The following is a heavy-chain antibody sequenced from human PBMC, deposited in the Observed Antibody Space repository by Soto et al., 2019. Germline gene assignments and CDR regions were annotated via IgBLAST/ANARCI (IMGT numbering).Heavy chain of an antibody. CDR3: ARVFDFWSGLPSDY. D-gene: IGHD3-3*01. Sequence: ASVKVSCKASGYTFTAYYIYWVRQAPGQGLEWMGWINPDSGGTEYAQKFQGRVTMTRDTSISTAYMELSSVRYDDTAVYYCARVFDFWSGLPSDYWGQGTLVTVSS. CDR1: GYTFTAYY. CDR2: INPDSGGT. V-gene: IGHV1-2*02. J-gene: IGHJ4*02.